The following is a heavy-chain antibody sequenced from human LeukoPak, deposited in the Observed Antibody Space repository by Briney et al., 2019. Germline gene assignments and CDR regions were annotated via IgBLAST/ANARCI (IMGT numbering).Heavy chain of an antibody. Sequence: GASVKVSCKASGYTFTGYYMHWVRQAPGQGLEWMGWINPNSGGTNYAQKFQGRVTMTRDTSIRTAYMELSRLRSDDTAVYYCARLVSERYSSSTYYYGMDVWGQGTTVTVSS. CDR1: GYTFTGYY. D-gene: IGHD6-13*01. J-gene: IGHJ6*02. CDR2: INPNSGGT. CDR3: ARLVSERYSSSTYYYGMDV. V-gene: IGHV1-2*02.